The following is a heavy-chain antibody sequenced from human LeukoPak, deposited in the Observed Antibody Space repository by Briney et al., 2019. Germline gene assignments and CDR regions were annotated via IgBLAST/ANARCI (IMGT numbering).Heavy chain of an antibody. V-gene: IGHV4-39*07. Sequence: SETLSLTCTVSGGSISSSSYYWGWIRQPPGKGLEWIGTIYYSGSTYYNPSLTGRVTISVDTSKNQFSLKLRSVTAADTAVYYCARDPWGFGETTFDYWGQGTLVTVSS. D-gene: IGHD3-10*01. CDR2: IYYSGST. J-gene: IGHJ4*02. CDR1: GGSISSSSYY. CDR3: ARDPWGFGETTFDY.